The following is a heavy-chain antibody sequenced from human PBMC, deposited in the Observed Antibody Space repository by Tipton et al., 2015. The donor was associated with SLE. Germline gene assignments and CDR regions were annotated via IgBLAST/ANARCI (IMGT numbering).Heavy chain of an antibody. J-gene: IGHJ4*02. V-gene: IGHV4-59*08. CDR3: ARRDDFWSGSDY. CDR1: AGSVTDYY. Sequence: TLSLTCTVSAGSVTDYYWSWIRQPPGKGLEWLGYIYHNGRTNYNPSLKSRVTISRDTSRNQFSLKLSSVTAADTAVYYCARRDDFWSGSDYWGQGTLVTVSS. D-gene: IGHD3-3*01. CDR2: IYHNGRT.